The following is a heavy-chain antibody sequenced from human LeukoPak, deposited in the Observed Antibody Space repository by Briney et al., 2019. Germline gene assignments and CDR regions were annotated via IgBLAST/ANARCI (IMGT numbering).Heavy chain of an antibody. J-gene: IGHJ4*02. Sequence: SQTLSLTCAISGDSVSSSSAAWSWIRQSPSRGLEWLGRTYYRSKWYTDYAVSVKSRVTINPDTSKNQFSLQLNSMPPEDTAVYYCARKGSEGYVFGYWGQGTLVTVSS. CDR2: TYYRSKWYT. D-gene: IGHD1-1*01. V-gene: IGHV6-1*01. CDR3: ARKGSEGYVFGY. CDR1: GDSVSSSSAA.